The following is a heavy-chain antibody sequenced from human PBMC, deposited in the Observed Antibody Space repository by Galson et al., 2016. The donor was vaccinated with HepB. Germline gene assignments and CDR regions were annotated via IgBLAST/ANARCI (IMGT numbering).Heavy chain of an antibody. CDR1: GYSFSDYY. J-gene: IGHJ6*02. Sequence: SVKVSCKASGYSFSDYYMHWVRQAPGQGLEWMGIINSNGGGASYAEKFQDRVTMTRDTSTSTVYLEVRSLGSDDTATYYCGGDRILVWTLIGAGLDVWGQGTTVSVSS. CDR2: INSNGGGA. CDR3: GGDRILVWTLIGAGLDV. V-gene: IGHV1-46*01. D-gene: IGHD3-3*01.